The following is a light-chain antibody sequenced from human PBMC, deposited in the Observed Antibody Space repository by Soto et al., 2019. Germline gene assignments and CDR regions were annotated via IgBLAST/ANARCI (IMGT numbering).Light chain of an antibody. Sequence: RQSPGTLSVSPGERVTLSCRASQSVSSNYLAWYQQKPGKAPKLLIYDASSLESGVPSRFSGSGSGTEFTLTISSLQPDDFATYYCQQYNSYLYTFGQGTKLEIK. V-gene: IGKV1-5*01. J-gene: IGKJ2*01. CDR3: QQYNSYLYT. CDR2: DAS. CDR1: QSVSSNY.